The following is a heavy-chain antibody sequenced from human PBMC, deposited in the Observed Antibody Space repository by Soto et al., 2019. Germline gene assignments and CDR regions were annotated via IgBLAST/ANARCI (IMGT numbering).Heavy chain of an antibody. CDR1: GFTFSSYA. V-gene: IGHV3-23*01. Sequence: EVQLLESGGGLVQPGGSLRLSCAASGFTFSSYAMSWVRQAPGKGLEWVSAISGSGGSTYYADSVKGRFTISRDNSNNTLYLQMNSLRAEDTAVYYCAKYRLAITMIVVVIRDAFDIWGQGTMVTVSS. CDR3: AKYRLAITMIVVVIRDAFDI. D-gene: IGHD3-22*01. J-gene: IGHJ3*02. CDR2: ISGSGGST.